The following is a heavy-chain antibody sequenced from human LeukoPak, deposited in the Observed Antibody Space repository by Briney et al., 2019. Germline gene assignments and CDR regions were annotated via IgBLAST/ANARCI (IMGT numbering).Heavy chain of an antibody. CDR1: GGPFSGYY. V-gene: IGHV4-34*01. CDR2: IDHSGST. D-gene: IGHD5-24*01. Sequence: SETLSLTCGVYGGPFSGYYWIWIRQPPGKGLEWIGEIDHSGSTKYNPSLKSRVTILVDMSKNQFSLKVSSVTAADTAVYYCGRRRVSRRGESRIPAIDTWGQGTMVTVSS. CDR3: GRRRVSRRGESRIPAIDT. J-gene: IGHJ3*02.